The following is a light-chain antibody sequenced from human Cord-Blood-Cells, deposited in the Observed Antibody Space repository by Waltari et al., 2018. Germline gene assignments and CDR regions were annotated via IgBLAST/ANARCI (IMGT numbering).Light chain of an antibody. CDR1: SSAVGGYNY. J-gene: IGLJ1*01. CDR3: CSYAGSYV. V-gene: IGLV2-11*01. CDR2: DVS. Sequence: QSALTPPRSVSGSPGQAVTISCTGTSSAVGGYNYVSWYQQPPGKAPKLMIYDVSKRPSGVPYRFSGSKSGNTASLTISGLQAEDEADYYCCSYAGSYVFGTGTKVTVL.